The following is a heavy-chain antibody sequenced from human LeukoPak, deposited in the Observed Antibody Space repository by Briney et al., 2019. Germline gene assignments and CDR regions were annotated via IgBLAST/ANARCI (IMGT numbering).Heavy chain of an antibody. CDR2: ISAGNGNT. CDR1: GYTFTRYA. V-gene: IGHV1-3*01. J-gene: IGHJ4*02. D-gene: IGHD1-26*01. CDR3: ARDSGSGSNDY. Sequence: ASVTVSCKASGYTFTRYAIHWVRQAPRQRLEWMGWISAGNGNTKYSQNFQGRVTFISNTSATTAFMELSSLRSEDAAVYYCARDSGSGSNDYWGQGTLVTVSS.